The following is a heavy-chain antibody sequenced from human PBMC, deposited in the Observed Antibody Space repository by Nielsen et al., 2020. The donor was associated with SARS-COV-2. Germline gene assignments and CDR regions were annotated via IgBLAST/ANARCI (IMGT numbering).Heavy chain of an antibody. D-gene: IGHD3-16*01. CDR2: INGSGGST. Sequence: GESLKLRWAASGCTFSSYAMSWVRQAPGKGLEWVSAINGSGGSTYYADSVKGRFTICRDNSKNTLYLQMNSLRAEDTAVYYCEKLGGYYYYGMDVWGQGTTVTVSS. CDR3: EKLGGYYYYGMDV. V-gene: IGHV3-23*01. J-gene: IGHJ6*02. CDR1: GCTFSSYA.